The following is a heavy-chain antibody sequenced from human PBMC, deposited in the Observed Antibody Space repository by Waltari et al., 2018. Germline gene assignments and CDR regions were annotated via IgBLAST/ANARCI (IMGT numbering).Heavy chain of an antibody. J-gene: IGHJ6*02. D-gene: IGHD3-9*01. CDR1: RGSLQGYR. V-gene: IGHV4-59*01. Sequence: QEQLQETGPGLVKSSETMSLTCSVARGSLQGYRWPWMRLSPGKGLEGIGHNYDRGHTKINPALKRRVSMSVDTSRGRFSLTLTSVSSADTALYFCARGLGGDHESGYFDYRLDVWGQGTTVTVSS. CDR3: ARGLGGDHESGYFDYRLDV. CDR2: NYDRGHT.